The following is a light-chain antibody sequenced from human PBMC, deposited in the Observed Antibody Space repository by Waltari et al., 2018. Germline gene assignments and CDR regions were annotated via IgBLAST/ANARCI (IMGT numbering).Light chain of an antibody. CDR3: SSIGDSGTWL. J-gene: IGLJ3*02. Sequence: QSALTQPPSASGSPGQSVTISCIGTSSDVGAYNHVSWYQQYPYRAPKLMIYEVTKRPSGVPDRFSGFKSGNTASLTVSGLQAEYEADYYCSSIGDSGTWLFGGGTKVTVL. V-gene: IGLV2-8*01. CDR1: SSDVGAYNH. CDR2: EVT.